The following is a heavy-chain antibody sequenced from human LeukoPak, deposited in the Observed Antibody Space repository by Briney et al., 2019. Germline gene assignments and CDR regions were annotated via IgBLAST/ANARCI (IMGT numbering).Heavy chain of an antibody. D-gene: IGHD1-7*01. Sequence: GGSLRLSCAASGFIFRNSWMTWIRRAPGKGLEWVANINQGGSIRNYVESVKGRFTISRDNSKNTLYLQMNSLRAEDTAVYYCVKDSLFITGTTPRLGRGSFDYWGQGALVTVSS. V-gene: IGHV3-7*01. CDR2: INQGGSIR. CDR1: GFIFRNSW. CDR3: VKDSLFITGTTPRLGRGSFDY. J-gene: IGHJ4*02.